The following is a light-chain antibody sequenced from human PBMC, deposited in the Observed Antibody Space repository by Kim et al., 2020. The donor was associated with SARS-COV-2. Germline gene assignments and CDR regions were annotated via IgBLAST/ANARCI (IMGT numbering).Light chain of an antibody. J-gene: IGKJ4*01. Sequence: AAVGDRVASNCRESQGMRNDLGGYQQKPGKAPKLLIYAASSLQSGVPSRFSGSGSGTDFTLTISSLQPEDFATYYCLQDYNYPRTFGRGTKVDIK. CDR1: QGMRND. CDR2: AAS. CDR3: LQDYNYPRT. V-gene: IGKV1-6*01.